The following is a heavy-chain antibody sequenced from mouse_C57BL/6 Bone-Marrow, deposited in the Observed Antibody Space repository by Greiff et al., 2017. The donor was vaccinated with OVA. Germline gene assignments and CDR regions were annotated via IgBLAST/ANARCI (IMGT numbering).Heavy chain of an antibody. D-gene: IGHD1-1*01. Sequence: EVMLVESGGGLVKPGGSLKLSCAASGFTFSSYAMSWVRQTPEKRLEWVATISDGGSYTYYPDNVKGRFTISRDNAKNNLYLQMSHLKSEDTAMYYCARARYHFDYWGQGTTLTVSS. CDR2: ISDGGSYT. V-gene: IGHV5-4*03. CDR1: GFTFSSYA. CDR3: ARARYHFDY. J-gene: IGHJ2*01.